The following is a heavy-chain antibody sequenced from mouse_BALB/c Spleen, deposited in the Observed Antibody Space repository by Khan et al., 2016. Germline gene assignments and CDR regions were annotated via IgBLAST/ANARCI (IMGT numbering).Heavy chain of an antibody. CDR2: ISPYYGDT. V-gene: IGHV1S137*01. CDR1: GYTFTDYA. J-gene: IGHJ4*01. CDR3: SRGGHDYDYAMDY. Sequence: QIQLVQSGAELVRPGVSVKISCKGYGYTFTDYAMHWVKQSHAQSLEWIGVISPYYGDTSYNQKFEGKATMTVDKSSSTAYMELARLTSADSDIYSCSRGGHDYDYAMDYWGQGTSVTVSS. D-gene: IGHD1-2*01.